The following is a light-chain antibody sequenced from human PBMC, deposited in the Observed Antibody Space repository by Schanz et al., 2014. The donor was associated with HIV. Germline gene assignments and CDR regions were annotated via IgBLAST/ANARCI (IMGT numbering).Light chain of an antibody. Sequence: EIVLTQSPATLSLSPGEGATLSCRASQSVSGSYLAWYQQRPGQAPRLLIYGVSTRATGITGRFSGSGSGTDFTLTISRLEPEDFAVYYCQQYGSSPPTFGQGTKVEIK. CDR2: GVS. J-gene: IGKJ1*01. CDR1: QSVSGSY. CDR3: QQYGSSPPT. V-gene: IGKV3-20*01.